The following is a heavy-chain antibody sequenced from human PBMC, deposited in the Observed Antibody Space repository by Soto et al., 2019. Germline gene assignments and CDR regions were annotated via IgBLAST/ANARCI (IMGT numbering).Heavy chain of an antibody. Sequence: LSLTCDVSGGSISTGVYSWNWIRQPPGKGLEWVGYINHSGSTYDNPSPKSRVTMSVNRSKNQFSLNLTSVTAADTAVYFCARGHYRYAMDVWGQGTTVTVSS. J-gene: IGHJ6*02. CDR1: GGSISTGVYS. CDR3: ARGHYRYAMDV. CDR2: INHSGST. V-gene: IGHV4-30-2*01.